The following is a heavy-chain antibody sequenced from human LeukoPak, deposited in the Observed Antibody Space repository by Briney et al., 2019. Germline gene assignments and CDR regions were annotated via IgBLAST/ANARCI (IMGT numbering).Heavy chain of an antibody. CDR2: TSWNSKNI. J-gene: IGHJ6*02. D-gene: IGHD6-19*01. CDR1: GFTFDDYA. CDR3: ARGNRDSSGFYYYYGMDV. V-gene: IGHV3-9*01. Sequence: SLRLSCAASGFTFDDYAMFWVRQAPGKGLEWVSGTSWNSKNIGYAASVKGRFTISRDNAKNSLYLQMNSLRAEDTAFYYCARGNRDSSGFYYYYGMDVWGQGTTVTVSS.